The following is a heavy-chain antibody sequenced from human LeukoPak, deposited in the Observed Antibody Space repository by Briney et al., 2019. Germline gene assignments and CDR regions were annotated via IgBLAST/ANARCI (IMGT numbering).Heavy chain of an antibody. V-gene: IGHV4-34*01. Sequence: PSETLSLTCAVYGGSFSGYYWSWIRQPPGKGLEWIGEINHSGSTNYNPSLKSRVTISVDTSKNQFSLKLSSVTAADTAVYYCARGRSSSWLDYWGQGTLVAVSS. CDR2: INHSGST. J-gene: IGHJ4*02. CDR1: GGSFSGYY. CDR3: ARGRSSSWLDY. D-gene: IGHD6-13*01.